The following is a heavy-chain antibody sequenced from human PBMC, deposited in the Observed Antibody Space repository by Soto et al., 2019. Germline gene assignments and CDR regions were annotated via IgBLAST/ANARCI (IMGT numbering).Heavy chain of an antibody. CDR3: ALPAEGVVHRFDY. CDR1: GLTLSSLA. V-gene: IGHV3-23*01. J-gene: IGHJ4*02. D-gene: IGHD3-3*01. CDR2: IKAGDTST. Sequence: EVQLLESGGGLVQPGGSLRLSCVASGLTLSSLAMKWVRQVPGKGLEWVSVIKAGDTSTIYADSVKGRFTLSRDNSKNTVYLQMSSLWGEDTAVYYCALPAEGVVHRFDYWGQGTLVSVSS.